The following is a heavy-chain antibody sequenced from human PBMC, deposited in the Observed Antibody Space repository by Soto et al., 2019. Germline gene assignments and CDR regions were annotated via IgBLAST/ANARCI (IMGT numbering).Heavy chain of an antibody. V-gene: IGHV4-34*01. J-gene: IGHJ4*02. CDR3: ARLGRRGSGNEGAY. D-gene: IGHD1-1*01. CDR2: INHSGST. Sequence: PSEALSLTWAVYGGSFSGYYWSWIRQPPGKGLEWIGEINHSGSTNYNPSLKSRVTISVDTSKNQFSLKLSSVTAADTAVYYCARLGRRGSGNEGAYWGQGTQVTVCS. CDR1: GGSFSGYY.